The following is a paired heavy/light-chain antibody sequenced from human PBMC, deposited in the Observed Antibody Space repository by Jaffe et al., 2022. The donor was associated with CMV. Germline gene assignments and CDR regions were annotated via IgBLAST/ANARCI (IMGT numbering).Light chain of an antibody. CDR1: QSVSSSY. Sequence: EIVLTQSPGTLSLSPGERATLSCRASQSVSSSYLAWYQQKPGQAPRLLIYGASSRATGIPDRFSGSGSGTDFTLTISRLEPEDFAVYYCQQYGSSPQITFGQGTRLEIK. V-gene: IGKV3-20*01. CDR2: GAS. CDR3: QQYGSSPQIT. J-gene: IGKJ5*01.
Heavy chain of an antibody. D-gene: IGHD2-2*01. CDR1: GGSFSGYY. V-gene: IGHV4-34*01. CDR3: ARVGLYCSSTSCYPGKWFDP. Sequence: QVQLQQWGAGLLKPSETLSLTCAVYGGSFSGYYWSWIRQPPGKGLEWIGEINHSGSTNYNPSLKSRVTISVDTSKNQFSLKLSSVTAADTAVYYCARVGLYCSSTSCYPGKWFDPWGQGTLVTVSS. CDR2: INHSGST. J-gene: IGHJ5*02.